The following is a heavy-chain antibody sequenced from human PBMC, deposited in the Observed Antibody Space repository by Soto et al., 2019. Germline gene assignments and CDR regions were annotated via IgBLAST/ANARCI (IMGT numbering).Heavy chain of an antibody. D-gene: IGHD4-17*01. CDR2: INAYNGNT. CDR1: GYTFTNYG. J-gene: IGHJ4*02. V-gene: IGHV1-18*01. Sequence: QVQLMQSGAEVKKPGASVKVSCKASGYTFTNYGFSWVRQAPGQGLEWMGWINAYNGNTNYAQKFQGRVTVTTDTSTSTANMELRGLRSDDTAVYYCAGGGGGDYAFEYWGRGTLVTVSS. CDR3: AGGGGGDYAFEY.